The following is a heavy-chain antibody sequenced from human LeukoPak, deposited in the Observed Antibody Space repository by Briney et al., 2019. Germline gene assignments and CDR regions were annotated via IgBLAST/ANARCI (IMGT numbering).Heavy chain of an antibody. CDR1: GFTFSSYA. CDR3: AKDGRGWRGYFQH. J-gene: IGHJ1*01. Sequence: GGSLRLSCAASGFTFSSYAKNWVRQAPGKGLEGVLGISGGGGSTYYADSVKGRFTISRDNSKNTLYLQMNSLKAEDTAVYYCAKDGRGWRGYFQHWGQGTLVTVSS. D-gene: IGHD6-19*01. V-gene: IGHV3-23*01. CDR2: ISGGGGST.